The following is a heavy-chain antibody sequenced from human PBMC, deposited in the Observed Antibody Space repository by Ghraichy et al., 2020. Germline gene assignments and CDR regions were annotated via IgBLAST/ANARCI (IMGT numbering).Heavy chain of an antibody. J-gene: IGHJ6*03. Sequence: SETLSLTCTVSGGSISSYYWSWIRQPPGKGLEWIGYIYYSGSTNYNPSLKSRVTISVDTSKNQFSLKLSSVTAADTAVYYCARVSDGYNYSAYYYYMDVWGKGTTVTVSS. CDR3: ARVSDGYNYSAYYYYMDV. D-gene: IGHD5-24*01. V-gene: IGHV4-59*01. CDR1: GGSISSYY. CDR2: IYYSGST.